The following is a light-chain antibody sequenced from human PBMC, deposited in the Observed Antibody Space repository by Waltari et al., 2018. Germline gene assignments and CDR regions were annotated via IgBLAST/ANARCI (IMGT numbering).Light chain of an antibody. J-gene: IGKJ3*01. CDR1: QNINSW. CDR3: QQYNTYSFT. V-gene: IGKV1-5*03. CDR2: KAS. Sequence: DIQMTQSPSTLSASVGDRVTITCRASQNINSWLAWSQQKPGEAPKLLIYKASNLESGVPARFSGSGSGTEFTLTISSLQPDDFATYYCQQYNTYSFTFGPGTKVDIK.